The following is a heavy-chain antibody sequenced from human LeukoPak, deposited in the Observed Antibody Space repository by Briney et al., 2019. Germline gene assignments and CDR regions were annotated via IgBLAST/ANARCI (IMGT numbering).Heavy chain of an antibody. CDR2: ISYDGSNK. CDR3: AIDMVKYYYYYGMDV. CDR1: GFTFSSYA. V-gene: IGHV3-30*04. D-gene: IGHD3-10*01. Sequence: GRSLRLSCAASGFTFSSYAMHWVRQAPGKGLEWVAVISYDGSNKYYADSVKGRFTISRDNSKNTLYLQMNSLRAEDTAVYYCAIDMVKYYYYYGMDVWGQGTTVTVSS. J-gene: IGHJ6*02.